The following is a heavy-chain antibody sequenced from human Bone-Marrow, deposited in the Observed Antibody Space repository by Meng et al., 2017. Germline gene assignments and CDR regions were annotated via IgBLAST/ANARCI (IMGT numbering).Heavy chain of an antibody. CDR3: ARGQTGTYNSYYYDSSGYYSDY. CDR1: GFTFSSYS. D-gene: IGHD3-22*01. J-gene: IGHJ4*02. CDR2: ISSSSSYI. V-gene: IGHV3-21*01. Sequence: GGSLRLSCAASGFTFSSYSMNWVRQAPGKGLEWVSSISSSSSYIYYADSVKGRFTISRDNAKNSLYLQMNSLRAEDTAVYYCARGQTGTYNSYYYDSSGYYSDYWGQGTLVTVSS.